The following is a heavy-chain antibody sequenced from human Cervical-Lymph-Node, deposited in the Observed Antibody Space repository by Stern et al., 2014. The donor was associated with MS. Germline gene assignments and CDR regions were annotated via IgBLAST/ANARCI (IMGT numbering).Heavy chain of an antibody. CDR2: INQDGGEK. J-gene: IGHJ4*02. CDR3: AREGPGTSSWHDS. D-gene: IGHD6-13*01. CDR1: GFTFSSYW. Sequence: EVHLVESGGGLVQPGGSLRLSCAASGFTFSSYWMSWVRQAPGKGLEWVANINQDGGEKYYVDSVKGRFTISRDNAKNSLDLQMDSLRAEDTAVYYCAREGPGTSSWHDSWGQGTLVTVSS. V-gene: IGHV3-7*03.